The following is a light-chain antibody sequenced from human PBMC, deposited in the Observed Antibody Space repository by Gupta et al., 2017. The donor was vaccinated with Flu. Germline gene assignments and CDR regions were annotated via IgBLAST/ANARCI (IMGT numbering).Light chain of an antibody. CDR1: QSSDSW. CDR3: QHYSSSPWT. J-gene: IGKJ1*01. Sequence: DIQMTQSPSTLSASVGDRVTITCRASQSSDSWLAWYQQKPGKAPKLLIYKASNLESGVPSRFSGSGSGTEFTLTISSLQPDDFATYYCQHYSSSPWTFGQGTTVEIQ. CDR2: KAS. V-gene: IGKV1-5*03.